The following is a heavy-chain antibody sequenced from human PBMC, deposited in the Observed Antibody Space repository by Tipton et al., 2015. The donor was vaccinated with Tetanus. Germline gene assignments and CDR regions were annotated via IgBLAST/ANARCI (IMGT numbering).Heavy chain of an antibody. CDR2: IKPDGSQG. CDR3: ATHSDISATIIDS. Sequence: SLRLSCAGPGFTFSNYWMTWVRQAPGNELEWVANIKPDGSQGYYVDSVKGRFTVSRDNAKNSLYLQMNSLRAEDTAVYYCATHSDISATIIDSWGQGTLVTVSS. V-gene: IGHV3-7*01. D-gene: IGHD3-9*01. CDR1: GFTFSNYW. J-gene: IGHJ4*02.